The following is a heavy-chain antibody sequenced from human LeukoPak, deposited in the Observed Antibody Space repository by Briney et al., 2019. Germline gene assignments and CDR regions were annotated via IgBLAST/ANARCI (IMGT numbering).Heavy chain of an antibody. CDR2: IFYSGST. J-gene: IGHJ4*02. CDR3: ARGNGYNYY. Sequence: SETLSLTCTVSGGSISNNGYYWGWLGQPPGKGLEWIGYIFYSGSTNYNPSLKSRVTISIDASKNQFSLKLNSVTAADTAVYYCARGNGYNYYWGQGTLVTVSS. CDR1: GGSISNNGYY. D-gene: IGHD5-24*01. V-gene: IGHV4-61*08.